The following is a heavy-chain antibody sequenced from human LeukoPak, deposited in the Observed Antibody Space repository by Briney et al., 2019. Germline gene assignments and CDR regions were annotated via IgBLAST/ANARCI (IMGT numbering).Heavy chain of an antibody. CDR2: ISGSGGNT. CDR3: ATPEAGATRAYFQH. Sequence: PGGSLRLSCAASGFTFSNYAMSWVRQAPGKGLGWVSAISGSGGNTYFADSVKGRFTISRDNSKNTLYLQMNSLRAEDTAVYYCATPEAGATRAYFQHWARAPWSPSPQ. J-gene: IGHJ1*01. D-gene: IGHD2-15*01. V-gene: IGHV3-23*01. CDR1: GFTFSNYA.